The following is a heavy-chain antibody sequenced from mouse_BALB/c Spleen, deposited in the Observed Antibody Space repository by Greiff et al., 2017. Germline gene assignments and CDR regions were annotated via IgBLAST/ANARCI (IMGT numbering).Heavy chain of an antibody. CDR2: ILPGSGST. CDR1: GYTFSSYW. J-gene: IGHJ4*01. Sequence: VQGVESGAELMKPGASVKISCKATGYTFSSYWIEWVKQRPGHGLEWIGEILPGSGSTNYNEKFKGKATFTADTSSNTAYMQLSSLTSEDSAVYYCATSRSPLAMDYWGQGTSVTVSS. V-gene: IGHV1-9*01. CDR3: ATSRSPLAMDY. D-gene: IGHD1-1*01.